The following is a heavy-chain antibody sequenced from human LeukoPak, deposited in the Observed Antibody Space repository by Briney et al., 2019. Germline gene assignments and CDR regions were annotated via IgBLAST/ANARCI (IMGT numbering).Heavy chain of an antibody. CDR2: ISSSDSTI. V-gene: IGHV3-48*03. Sequence: PGGSLRLSCAASGFTFSSYEMNWVRQAPGKGLEWVSYISSSDSTIYYADSVKGRFTISRDNAKNSLYLQMNSLRAEDTAVYYCARDSYGDYVDYWGQGTLVTVSS. CDR1: GFTFSSYE. CDR3: ARDSYGDYVDY. J-gene: IGHJ4*02. D-gene: IGHD4-17*01.